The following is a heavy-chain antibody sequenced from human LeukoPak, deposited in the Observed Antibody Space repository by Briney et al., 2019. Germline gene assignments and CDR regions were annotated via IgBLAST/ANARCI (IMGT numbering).Heavy chain of an antibody. CDR1: GFTFTSYA. D-gene: IGHD2-15*01. CDR2: ISYDGSNK. V-gene: IGHV3-30*10. Sequence: RRSLRLSCAASGFTFTSYAMHWVRQAPGKGLEWVAFISYDGSNKYYTDSVKGRFTISRDNSKNTLYLQMNSLRAEDTAVYYCARDGGGFQTYYYYYMDVWSKGTTVTV. J-gene: IGHJ6*03. CDR3: ARDGGGFQTYYYYYMDV.